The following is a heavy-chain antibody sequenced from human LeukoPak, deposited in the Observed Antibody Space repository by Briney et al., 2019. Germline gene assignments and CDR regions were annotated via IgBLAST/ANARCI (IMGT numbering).Heavy chain of an antibody. CDR2: IYTSGST. CDR3: ARVGQDSSGYYRIFDY. D-gene: IGHD3-22*01. Sequence: SETLSLTCIVSGGSISSYYWSWIRQPAGKGLEWIGRIYTSGSTNYNPSLKSRVTISVDKSKNQFSLKLSSVTAADTAAYYCARVGQDSSGYYRIFDYWGQGTLVTVSS. J-gene: IGHJ4*02. V-gene: IGHV4-4*07. CDR1: GGSISSYY.